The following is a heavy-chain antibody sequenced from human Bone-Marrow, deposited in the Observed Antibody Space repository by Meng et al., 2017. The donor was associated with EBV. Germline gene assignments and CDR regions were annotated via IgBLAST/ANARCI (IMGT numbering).Heavy chain of an antibody. D-gene: IGHD6-6*01. CDR1: GYTFTGYY. V-gene: IGHV1-2*06. CDR2: INPNSGGT. Sequence: QVQLVQSGAEVKXPXASVKVSCKASGYTFTGYYMHWVRQAPGQGLEWMGRINPNSGGTNYAQKFQGRVTMTRDTSISTAYMELSRLRSDDTAVYYCARVEYSSDWFDPWGQGTLVTVSS. J-gene: IGHJ5*02. CDR3: ARVEYSSDWFDP.